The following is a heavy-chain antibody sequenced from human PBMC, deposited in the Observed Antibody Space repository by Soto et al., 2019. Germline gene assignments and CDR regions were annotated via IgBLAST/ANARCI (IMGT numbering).Heavy chain of an antibody. V-gene: IGHV1-69*02. D-gene: IGHD2-21*02. J-gene: IGHJ4*02. CDR3: ARGEACCGGDCYWGPLDY. CDR1: GGTFSSYT. Sequence: QVQLVQSGAEVKKPGSSVKVSCKASGGTFSSYTISWVRQAPGQGLEWMGRIIPILGIANYAQKFQGRVTITAGKSTSAADMELGSLRSEGAGVYYCARGEACCGGDCYWGPLDYWGQGTLVTVSS. CDR2: IIPILGIA.